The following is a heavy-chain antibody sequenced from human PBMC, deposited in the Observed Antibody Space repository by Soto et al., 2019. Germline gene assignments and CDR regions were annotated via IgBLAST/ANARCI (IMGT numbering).Heavy chain of an antibody. CDR2: ISYDGSNR. Sequence: QVQLVESGGGVVQPGRSLRLSCAASGLTRSNYAMHWVRQAPGKGLEWVAVISYDGSNRYYADSVKGRFTISRDNSKKTLYLQMNSLRAEDTAVYYCARVTQAVAADYWGQGTLVTVSS. J-gene: IGHJ4*02. CDR1: GLTRSNYA. V-gene: IGHV3-30-3*01. CDR3: ARVTQAVAADY. D-gene: IGHD6-19*01.